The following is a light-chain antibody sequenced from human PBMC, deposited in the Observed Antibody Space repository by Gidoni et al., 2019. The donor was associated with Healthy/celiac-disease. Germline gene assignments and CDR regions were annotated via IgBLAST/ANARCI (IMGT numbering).Light chain of an antibody. CDR2: WAS. CDR3: QQYYSTLHT. CDR1: QSVLYSSNNKNY. J-gene: IGKJ2*01. V-gene: IGKV4-1*01. Sequence: DIVMTQSPDSLAVSLGERATINCKSSQSVLYSSNNKNYLAWYQQKPGQPPKLLIYWASTRESGVPDRFSGSGSGTDFTLTISSLQDEDVAVYYCQQYYSTLHTFGQGTKLEIK.